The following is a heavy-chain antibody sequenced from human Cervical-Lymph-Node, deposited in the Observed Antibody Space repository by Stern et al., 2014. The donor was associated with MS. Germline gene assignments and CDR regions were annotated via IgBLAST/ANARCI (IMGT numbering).Heavy chain of an antibody. CDR1: GFTFSDYW. Sequence: EVQLVESGGGLVQPGGSLRLSCVASGFTFSDYWMHWVRQVPGKGLVWVSRISGDGSSTSYADSVKGRFTISRDNAKNTLYLQMNSLRAEDTAVYYCTSGGSGSFYYYYYFGMDVWGLGPRSPSP. CDR3: TSGGSGSFYYYYYFGMDV. J-gene: IGHJ6*02. D-gene: IGHD1-26*01. V-gene: IGHV3-74*02. CDR2: ISGDGSST.